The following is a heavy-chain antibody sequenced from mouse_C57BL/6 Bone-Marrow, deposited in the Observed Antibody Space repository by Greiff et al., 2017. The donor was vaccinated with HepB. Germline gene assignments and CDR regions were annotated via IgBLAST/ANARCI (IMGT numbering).Heavy chain of an antibody. Sequence: DVKLVESGGDLVKPGGSLKLSCAASGFTFSSYGMSWVRQTPDKRLEWVATISSGGSYTYYPDSVKGRFTISRDNAKNTLYLQMSSLKSEDTAMYYCASLRAAYWGQGTLVTVSA. CDR1: GFTFSSYG. CDR3: ASLRAAY. D-gene: IGHD1-1*01. J-gene: IGHJ3*01. V-gene: IGHV5-6*02. CDR2: ISSGGSYT.